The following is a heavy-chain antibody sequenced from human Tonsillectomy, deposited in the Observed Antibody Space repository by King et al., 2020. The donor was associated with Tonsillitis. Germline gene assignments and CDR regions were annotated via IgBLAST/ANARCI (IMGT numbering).Heavy chain of an antibody. D-gene: IGHD3-3*01. CDR2: IRYDGSNK. Sequence: VQLVESGGGVVQPGGSLRLSCAASGFTFSSYGMHWVRQAPGKGLEWVAFIRYDGSNKYYADSVKGRFTISRDNSKNTLYLQMNSLRAEDTAVYYCAKDPASLIYYDFWSGLSYWGQGTLVTVSS. J-gene: IGHJ4*02. V-gene: IGHV3-30*02. CDR1: GFTFSSYG. CDR3: AKDPASLIYYDFWSGLSY.